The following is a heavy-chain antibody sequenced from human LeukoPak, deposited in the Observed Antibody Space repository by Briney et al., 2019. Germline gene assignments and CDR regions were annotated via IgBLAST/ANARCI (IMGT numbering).Heavy chain of an antibody. Sequence: PGRSLRHSCAASGFTFSSYGMHWVRQAPGKGLEWVAVIWYDGSDKHYADSVKGRFTISRDDSKNTLYLQMNSLRAEDTAVYYCARGSSSWYYFDYWGQGTLVTVSS. V-gene: IGHV3-33*01. CDR1: GFTFSSYG. CDR2: IWYDGSDK. D-gene: IGHD6-13*01. J-gene: IGHJ4*02. CDR3: ARGSSSWYYFDY.